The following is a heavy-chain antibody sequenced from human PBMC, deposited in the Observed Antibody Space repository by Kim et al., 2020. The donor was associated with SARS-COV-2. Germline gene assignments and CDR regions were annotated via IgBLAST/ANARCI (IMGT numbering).Heavy chain of an antibody. CDR1: GFSFNTHG. J-gene: IGHJ5*02. V-gene: IGHV3-30*18. D-gene: IGHD4-4*01. CDR3: AKPLRNMYNWFDA. Sequence: GGSLRLSCAASGFSFNTHGMHWVRQAPGKGLEWVAIVSIDGNNKLYTDSVKGRFTISRDNSKNTLYLQMNNLRSEDSAVYYCAKPLRNMYNWFDAWGQGTLVTVSS. CDR2: VSIDGNNK.